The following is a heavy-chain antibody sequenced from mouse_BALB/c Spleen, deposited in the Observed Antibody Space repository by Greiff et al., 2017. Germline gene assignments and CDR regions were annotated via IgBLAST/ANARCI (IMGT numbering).Heavy chain of an antibody. J-gene: IGHJ1*01. CDR3: ARGDYGSSYWYFDV. Sequence: EVQLVESGGGLVQPGGSRKLSCAASGFTFSSFGMHWVRQAPEKGLEWVAYISSGSSTIYYADTVKGRFTISRDNPKNTLFLQMTSLRSEDTAMYYCARGDYGSSYWYFDVWGAGTTVTGSS. V-gene: IGHV5-17*02. CDR1: GFTFSSFG. CDR2: ISSGSSTI. D-gene: IGHD1-1*01.